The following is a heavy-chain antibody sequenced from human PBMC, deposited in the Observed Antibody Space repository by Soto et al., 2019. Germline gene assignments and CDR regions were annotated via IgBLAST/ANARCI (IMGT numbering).Heavy chain of an antibody. CDR1: GAPISSGDYY. CDR3: ARVGYGVDELST. V-gene: IGHV4-30-4*01. D-gene: IGHD4-17*01. J-gene: IGHJ5*02. Sequence: QVKLQESGPGLVKPSQTLSLTCTVSGAPISSGDYYWSWVRQAPGKGLEWVGYIYYSGSTYYNPSLKRRIDRSLDVSKNLFSLRLTSVTASDTAVYFCARVGYGVDELSTWGPGMVVTVSS. CDR2: IYYSGST.